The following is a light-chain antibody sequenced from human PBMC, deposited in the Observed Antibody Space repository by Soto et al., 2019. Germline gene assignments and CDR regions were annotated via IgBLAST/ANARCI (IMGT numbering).Light chain of an antibody. V-gene: IGKV1-33*01. CDR3: QQYHTLPIT. CDR2: DTS. J-gene: IGKJ4*01. Sequence: EIQMTQKPSSLSASVGDRVTITCQASQGINNYLNWYQQKPGNAPKLLIFDTSDLETGVPSRFSGRGSGTDFTFTISSLQPEDVAAYYCQQYHTLPITFGGGTKVDIK. CDR1: QGINNY.